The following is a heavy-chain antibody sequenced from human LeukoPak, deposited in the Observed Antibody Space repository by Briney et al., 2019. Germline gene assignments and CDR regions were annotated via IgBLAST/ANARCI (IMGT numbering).Heavy chain of an antibody. D-gene: IGHD4-17*01. V-gene: IGHV3-21*01. CDR3: ARSDYGDYFFDY. CDR1: GFTFSSYS. CDR2: ISSSSSYI. J-gene: IGHJ4*02. Sequence: GGSLRLSCAASGFTFSSYSMNWVRQAPGKGLEWGSSISSSSSYIYYADSVKGRFTISRDNAKNSPYLQMNSLRAEDTAVYYCARSDYGDYFFDYWGQGTLVTVSS.